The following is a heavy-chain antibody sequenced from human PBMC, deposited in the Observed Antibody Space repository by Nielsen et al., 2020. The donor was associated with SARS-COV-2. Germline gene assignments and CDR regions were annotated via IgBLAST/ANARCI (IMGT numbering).Heavy chain of an antibody. CDR2: ISAYNGNT. Sequence: ASVKVSCKASGYTFTSYGISWVRQAPGQGLEWMGWISAYNGNTNCAQKLQGRVTMTTDTSTSTAYMELRSLRSDDTAVYYCAKAYYGSGSFGAHWFDPWGQGTLVTVSS. CDR1: GYTFTSYG. V-gene: IGHV1-18*01. D-gene: IGHD3-10*01. J-gene: IGHJ5*02. CDR3: AKAYYGSGSFGAHWFDP.